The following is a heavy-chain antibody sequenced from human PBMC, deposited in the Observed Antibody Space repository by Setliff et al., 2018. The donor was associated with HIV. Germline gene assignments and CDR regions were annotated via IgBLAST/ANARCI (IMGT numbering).Heavy chain of an antibody. V-gene: IGHV3-74*03. CDR3: ARDLSYDYDRSSDTFDY. CDR1: GFTFSPYW. CDR2: INSDGTST. Sequence: GGSLRLSCAASGFTFSPYWMHWVRQAPGKGLVWVSRINSDGTSTTYADSVEGRFTISRDNAKNTLYLQMNSLRAEDTAVYYCARDLSYDYDRSSDTFDYWGQGTLVTVS. D-gene: IGHD3-22*01. J-gene: IGHJ4*02.